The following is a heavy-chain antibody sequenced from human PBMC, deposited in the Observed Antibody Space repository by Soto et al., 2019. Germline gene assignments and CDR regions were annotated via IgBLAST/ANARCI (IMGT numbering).Heavy chain of an antibody. J-gene: IGHJ4*02. CDR1: GFTFSSYW. D-gene: IGHD3-16*02. V-gene: IGHV3-7*01. CDR2: IKQDESEK. Sequence: EVQLVESGGGLVQPGGSLRLSCAASGFTFSSYWMTWVRQAPGKGLEWVANIKQDESEKYYLDSVKGRFTISRDNAKNSLYLQMNSLRAEDTAVYYCARGYYDYIWGSYPLNYWGQGTPVTVSS. CDR3: ARGYYDYIWGSYPLNY.